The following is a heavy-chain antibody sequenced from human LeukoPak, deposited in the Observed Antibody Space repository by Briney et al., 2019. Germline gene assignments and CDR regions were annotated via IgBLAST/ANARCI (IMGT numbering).Heavy chain of an antibody. Sequence: SETLSLTCTASGGSISSYYWSWIRQPPGKGLEWIGYIYYSGSTNYNPSLKSRVTISVDTSKNQFSLKLSSVTAADTAVYYCARTEELLLLDYWGQGTLVTVSS. J-gene: IGHJ4*02. CDR1: GGSISSYY. CDR2: IYYSGST. V-gene: IGHV4-59*01. D-gene: IGHD1-26*01. CDR3: ARTEELLLLDY.